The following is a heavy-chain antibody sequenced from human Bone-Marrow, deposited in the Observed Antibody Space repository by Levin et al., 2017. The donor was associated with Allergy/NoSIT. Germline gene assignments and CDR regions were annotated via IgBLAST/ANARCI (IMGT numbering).Heavy chain of an antibody. D-gene: IGHD2-21*01. CDR3: AKGPIEVAGRVLDF. CDR2: SWYDGSKN. Sequence: GESLKISCVGSVFIFGDFGLHWVRQRPGKGLEWVAISWYDGSKNYYVDSVRGRFTISRDDSKNMVFLQMDSLTVEDTAVYYCAKGPIEVAGRVLDFWGQGTLVTVSS. J-gene: IGHJ4*02. V-gene: IGHV3-33*03. CDR1: VFIFGDFG.